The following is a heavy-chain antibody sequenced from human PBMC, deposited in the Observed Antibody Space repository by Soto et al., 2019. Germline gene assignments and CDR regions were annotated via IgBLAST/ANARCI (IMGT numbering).Heavy chain of an antibody. J-gene: IGHJ6*02. V-gene: IGHV1-69*13. Sequence: GASVKVSCKASGGTFSSYAISWVRQAPGQGLERMGGIITIFGTANYAQKFQGRVTITADESTSTAYMELSSLRSEDTAVYYCARFTPGCCSGGSCYSSYYYYYYGMDVWGQGTTVTVSS. D-gene: IGHD2-15*01. CDR2: IITIFGTA. CDR1: GGTFSSYA. CDR3: ARFTPGCCSGGSCYSSYYYYYYGMDV.